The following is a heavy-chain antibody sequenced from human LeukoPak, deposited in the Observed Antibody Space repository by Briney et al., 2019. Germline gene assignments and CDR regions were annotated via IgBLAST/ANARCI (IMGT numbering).Heavy chain of an antibody. CDR2: ISSSSSYI. Sequence: PGGSLRLSCAASGFTFSGYEMNWVRQAPGKGLEWVSSISSSSSYIYYADSVKGRFTISRDNAKNSLYLQMNSLRAEDTAVYYCARPITVYSSGWYRAFDIWGQGTMVTVSS. V-gene: IGHV3-21*01. CDR3: ARPITVYSSGWYRAFDI. CDR1: GFTFSGYE. J-gene: IGHJ3*02. D-gene: IGHD6-19*01.